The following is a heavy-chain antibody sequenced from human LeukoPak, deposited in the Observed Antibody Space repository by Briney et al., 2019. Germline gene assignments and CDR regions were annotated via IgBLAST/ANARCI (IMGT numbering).Heavy chain of an antibody. Sequence: ASVTVSCKASGYTFTSYGISWVRQAPGQGLEWVGWISAYNGNTNYAQKLQGRVTMTTDTSTSTAYMELRSLRSDDTAVYYCARDYYYDSSGYYRYNWFDPWGQGTLVTVSS. CDR3: ARDYYYDSSGYYRYNWFDP. V-gene: IGHV1-18*01. D-gene: IGHD3-22*01. J-gene: IGHJ5*02. CDR1: GYTFTSYG. CDR2: ISAYNGNT.